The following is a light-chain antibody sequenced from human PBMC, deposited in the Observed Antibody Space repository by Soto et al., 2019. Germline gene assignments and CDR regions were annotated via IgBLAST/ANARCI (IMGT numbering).Light chain of an antibody. CDR1: SGSVSTSYY. Sequence: QTVVTQEPSFSVSPGGTVTLTCGLSSGSVSTSYYPSWYQQTSGQAPRTLIYSTNTRSSGVPDRFSGSILGNKAALTITGAQADDESDYYCVLYMGSGTVVFGGGTKLTAL. V-gene: IGLV8-61*01. J-gene: IGLJ2*01. CDR3: VLYMGSGTVV. CDR2: STN.